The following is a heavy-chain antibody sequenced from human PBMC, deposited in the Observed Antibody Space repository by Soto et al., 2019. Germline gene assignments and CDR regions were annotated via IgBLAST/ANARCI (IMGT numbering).Heavy chain of an antibody. CDR2: IYYSRST. J-gene: IGHJ4*02. CDR3: ARRYGYSFDY. Sequence: SETLSLTCTVSGGSISSYYWSWIRQPPGKGLEWIGYIYYSRSTNYNPSLKSRVTISVDTSKNQFSMKLSSVTAADTAVYYCARRYGYSFDYWGQGTLVTVSS. V-gene: IGHV4-59*01. D-gene: IGHD1-1*01. CDR1: GGSISSYY.